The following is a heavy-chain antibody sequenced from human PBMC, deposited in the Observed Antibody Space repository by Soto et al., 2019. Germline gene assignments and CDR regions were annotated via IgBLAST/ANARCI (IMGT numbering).Heavy chain of an antibody. V-gene: IGHV4-31*03. CDR3: ARVTVTRGYYYYGMDV. CDR2: IYYSGST. J-gene: IGHJ6*02. Sequence: QVQLQESGPGLVKPSQTLSLTCTVSGGSISSGGYYWSWIRQHPGKGLEWIGYIYYSGSTYYNPSLKGRVTISVDTSKNPFSLKLSSVTAADTAVYYCARVTVTRGYYYYGMDVWGQGTTVTVSS. D-gene: IGHD4-17*01. CDR1: GGSISSGGYY.